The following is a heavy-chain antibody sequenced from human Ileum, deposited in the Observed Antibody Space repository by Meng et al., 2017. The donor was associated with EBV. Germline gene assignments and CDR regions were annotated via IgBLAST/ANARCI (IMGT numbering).Heavy chain of an antibody. D-gene: IGHD4-17*01. V-gene: IGHV3-23*01. Sequence: DGQVLGSGGGFVPPGGSLRLSCAASGFTFNIYAMTWARQAPGKGLEWLSVISQRGINTHYADSVRGRFTVSIDDSENTLYLQMTDLRAEDTAVYYCAKRVTTHVTWAFDYWGQGTLVTVSS. CDR2: ISQRGINT. CDR1: GFTFNIYA. CDR3: AKRVTTHVTWAFDY. J-gene: IGHJ4*02.